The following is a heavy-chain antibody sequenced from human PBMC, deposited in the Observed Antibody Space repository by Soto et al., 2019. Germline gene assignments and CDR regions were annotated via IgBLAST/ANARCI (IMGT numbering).Heavy chain of an antibody. CDR3: ARVPHWNYDYYFYMDV. CDR2: FVPMFGTA. Sequence: QVQLVQAGAEVKKPGSSVRVSCKASRGAFSNYAVSWVRQAPGQGLEWVGGFVPMFGTANYTQKFQDRVTITAAEFTSPAYMEVRSLTYEDTAVYYCARVPHWNYDYYFYMDVWGKGTTVTVAS. D-gene: IGHD1-1*01. CDR1: RGAFSNYA. J-gene: IGHJ6*03. V-gene: IGHV1-69*01.